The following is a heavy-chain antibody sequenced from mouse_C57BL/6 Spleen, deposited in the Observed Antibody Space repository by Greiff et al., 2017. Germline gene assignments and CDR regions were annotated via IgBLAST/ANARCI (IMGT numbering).Heavy chain of an antibody. Sequence: VQLQQSGPELVKPGASVKIPCTASGYTFTDYHMDWVQQSHGKSLGWIGDINPNNGGTIYNQKFKGKATLNVDKSSSTAYMELRSLTSEDTAVYYCARGGLRPFAYWGQGTLVTVSA. J-gene: IGHJ3*01. CDR3: ARGGLRPFAY. V-gene: IGHV1-18*01. CDR2: INPNNGGT. CDR1: GYTFTDYH. D-gene: IGHD2-4*01.